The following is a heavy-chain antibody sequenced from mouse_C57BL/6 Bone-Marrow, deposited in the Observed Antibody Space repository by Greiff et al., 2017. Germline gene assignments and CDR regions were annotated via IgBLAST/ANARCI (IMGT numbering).Heavy chain of an antibody. CDR1: GFTFSDYG. CDR2: ISSGSSTI. J-gene: IGHJ2*01. V-gene: IGHV5-17*01. D-gene: IGHD1-1*01. Sequence: DVKLVESGGGLVKPGGSLKLSCAASGFTFSDYGLHWVRQAPEKGLEWVAYISSGSSTIYYADTVKGRFTISRYNAKNTLFLQMTSLRSEDTAMYYCARGFYYYGSSLYFDYWGQGTTLTVSS. CDR3: ARGFYYYGSSLYFDY.